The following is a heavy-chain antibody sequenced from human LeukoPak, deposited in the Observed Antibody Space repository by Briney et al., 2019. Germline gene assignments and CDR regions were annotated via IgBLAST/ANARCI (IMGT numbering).Heavy chain of an antibody. J-gene: IGHJ6*02. CDR2: IYSGGST. CDR1: GFTVSSNY. V-gene: IGHV3-66*01. CDR3: ARDRSTQYYGMDV. Sequence: PGGSLRLSCAASGFTVSSNYMSWVRQAPGKGLEWVSVIYSGGSTYYADSVKGRFTISRDNSKNTLYLQMNSLRAEDTAVYYCARDRSTQYYGMDVWGQGTTGTVSS. D-gene: IGHD3-10*01.